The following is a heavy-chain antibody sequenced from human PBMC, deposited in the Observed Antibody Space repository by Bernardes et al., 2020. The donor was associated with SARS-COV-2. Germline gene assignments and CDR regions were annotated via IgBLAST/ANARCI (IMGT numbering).Heavy chain of an antibody. CDR2: INGDGRTT. CDR3: TRVLDGRAGAFDI. J-gene: IGHJ3*02. V-gene: IGHV3-74*01. D-gene: IGHD2-15*01. CDR1: GFSLSSYW. Sequence: GGSLRLSCVGSGFSLSSYWMHWVRQAPGTGPVWVSRINGDGRTTDYADSVKGRFTISRDNTKNTLYLYMNSLRDDDTAVYYCTRVLDGRAGAFDIWGQGTMVTVSS.